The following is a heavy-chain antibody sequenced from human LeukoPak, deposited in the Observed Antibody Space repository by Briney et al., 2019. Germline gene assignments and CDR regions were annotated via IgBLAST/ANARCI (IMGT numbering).Heavy chain of an antibody. CDR2: ISSSSSYI. CDR1: GFTFSSYS. J-gene: IGHJ4*02. D-gene: IGHD2-2*01. Sequence: GGSLRLSCAASGFTFSSYSMNWVRQAPGKGLEWVSSISSSSSYICYADSVKGRFTISRDNAKNSLYLQMNSLRAEDTAVYYCARDEFVPAAVFDYWGQGTLVTVSS. V-gene: IGHV3-21*01. CDR3: ARDEFVPAAVFDY.